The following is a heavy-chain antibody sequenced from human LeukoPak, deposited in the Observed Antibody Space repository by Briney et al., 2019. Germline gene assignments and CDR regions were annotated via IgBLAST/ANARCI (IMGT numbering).Heavy chain of an antibody. CDR2: IKQDGSEK. D-gene: IGHD2-15*01. J-gene: IGHJ4*02. CDR3: ARFGMDAAIDY. Sequence: GGSLRLSCAASGFTFSGYWMSWVRQAPGKGLEWVATIKQDGSEKTYVDSVEGRFTSSRDNAKSSLFLQIDSLRAEDTAVYYCARFGMDAAIDYWGQGTLVTVSS. V-gene: IGHV3-7*01. CDR1: GFTFSGYW.